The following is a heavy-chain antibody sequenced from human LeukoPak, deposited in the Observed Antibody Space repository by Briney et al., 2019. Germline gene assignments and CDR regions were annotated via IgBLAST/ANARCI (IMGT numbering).Heavy chain of an antibody. Sequence: SETLSLTCTVSGGSISSTSYYWGWIRQPPGKGLEWIGNILYSGSTYYNPSLESRVTISADTSKNQFSLRLSSVTAADTAVYYCARYQRGDFRNFDYWGQGTLLTVSS. J-gene: IGHJ4*02. V-gene: IGHV4-39*01. CDR3: ARYQRGDFRNFDY. D-gene: IGHD4-17*01. CDR1: GGSISSTSYY. CDR2: ILYSGST.